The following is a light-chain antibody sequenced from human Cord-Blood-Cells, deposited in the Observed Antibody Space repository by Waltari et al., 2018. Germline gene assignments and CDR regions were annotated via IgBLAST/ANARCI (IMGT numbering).Light chain of an antibody. V-gene: IGLV3-1*01. CDR3: QAWDSSTVV. CDR2: QDN. J-gene: IGLJ2*01. Sequence: SYELTQPPSVSVSPGQTASITCPGDKLGDKYACWYQQKPGQSPVLVIHQDNKRPSGFPERFSGSNAGNTATLTISGTQAMDEADYYCQAWDSSTVVFGGGTKLTVL. CDR1: KLGDKY.